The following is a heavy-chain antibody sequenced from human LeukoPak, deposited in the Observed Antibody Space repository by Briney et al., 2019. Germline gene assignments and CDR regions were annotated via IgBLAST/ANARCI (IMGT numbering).Heavy chain of an antibody. Sequence: PGGSLRLSCAASGFTASSNYMSWVRQAPGKGLEWVSLIYTGGNTYYADSVKGRFTLSRDNSKNTVYLQMNSLRVEDTAMYYCATISDLLYYFDSWGQGTLVTVSS. CDR2: IYTGGNT. V-gene: IGHV3-66*01. CDR1: GFTASSNY. J-gene: IGHJ4*02. CDR3: ATISDLLYYFDS.